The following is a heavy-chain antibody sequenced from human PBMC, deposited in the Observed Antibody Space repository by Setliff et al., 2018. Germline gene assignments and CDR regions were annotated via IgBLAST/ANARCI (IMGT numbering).Heavy chain of an antibody. Sequence: ASVKVSCKASGYTFSTHGISWVRRAPGRGLEWLAWIGLYSGETNFALNIRDRLTMTTDISTTTVYMELRGLTSDDTAVYYCARARIAVAGSDLDYWGQGTLVTVSS. CDR3: ARARIAVAGSDLDY. J-gene: IGHJ4*02. D-gene: IGHD6-19*01. CDR2: IGLYSGET. V-gene: IGHV1-18*04. CDR1: GYTFSTHG.